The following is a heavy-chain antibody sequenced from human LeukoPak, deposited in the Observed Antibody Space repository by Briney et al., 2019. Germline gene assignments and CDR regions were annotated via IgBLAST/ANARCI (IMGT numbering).Heavy chain of an antibody. CDR1: GYTFTRYA. V-gene: IGHV7-4-1*02. Sequence: ASVKVSCKASGYTFTRYAMSWVRQAPGQGLEWMGWINTNTGSPTYAQGFTGRFVFSLDTSVSTAYLEISSLKAEDTAVYYCARDGSGGYYYYFDYWGQEPWSPSPQ. D-gene: IGHD3-22*01. CDR2: INTNTGSP. CDR3: ARDGSGGYYYYFDY. J-gene: IGHJ4*01.